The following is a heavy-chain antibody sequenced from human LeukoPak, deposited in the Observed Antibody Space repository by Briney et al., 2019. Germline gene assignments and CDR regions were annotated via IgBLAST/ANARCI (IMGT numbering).Heavy chain of an antibody. CDR1: GGSFDSNAYY. V-gene: IGHV4-39*07. CDR3: ARRTNWYFDY. D-gene: IGHD7-27*01. Sequence: SETLSLTCTVSGGSFDSNAYYWGWIRQPPGKRLEWIGTIYYSGSTYYNPSLKSRVTISVDTSRNQFSRKVSSVTAADTAVYYCARRTNWYFDYWGQGTLVTVSS. J-gene: IGHJ4*02. CDR2: IYYSGST.